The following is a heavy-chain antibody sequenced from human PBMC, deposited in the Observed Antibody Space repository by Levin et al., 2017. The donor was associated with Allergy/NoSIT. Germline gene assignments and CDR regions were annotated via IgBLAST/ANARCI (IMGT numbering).Heavy chain of an antibody. J-gene: IGHJ6*02. CDR2: ISYDGSNK. Sequence: GESLKISCAASGFTFSSYGMHWVRQAPGKGLEWVAVISYDGSNKYYADSVKGRFTISRDNSKNTLYLQMNSLRAEDTAVYYCAKDQAHYYGSGSGPWAEYYGMDVWGQGTTVTVSS. D-gene: IGHD3-10*01. CDR1: GFTFSSYG. CDR3: AKDQAHYYGSGSGPWAEYYGMDV. V-gene: IGHV3-30*18.